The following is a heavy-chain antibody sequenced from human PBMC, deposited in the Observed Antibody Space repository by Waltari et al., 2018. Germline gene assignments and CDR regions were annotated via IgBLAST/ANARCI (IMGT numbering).Heavy chain of an antibody. J-gene: IGHJ5*02. CDR2: IYYSGST. CDR3: ARDEQWLAS. CDR1: GGSISRYY. Sequence: QVQLQESGPGLVKPSETLSPTCTVSGGSISRYYWSWIRQPPGKGLEWIGYIYYSGSTNYNPSLKSRVTISVDTSKNQFSLKLSSVTAADTAVYYCARDEQWLASWGQGTLVTVSS. V-gene: IGHV4-59*01. D-gene: IGHD6-19*01.